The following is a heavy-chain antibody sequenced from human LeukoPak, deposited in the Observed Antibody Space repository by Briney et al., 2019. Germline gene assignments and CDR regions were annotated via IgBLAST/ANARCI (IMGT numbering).Heavy chain of an antibody. CDR1: GGSISSYY. J-gene: IGHJ4*02. CDR3: ARARSTYYYDSSGYVLDY. Sequence: SETLSLTCTVSGGSISSYYWNWLRQPPGKGLEWIGYIYYSGFTNYNPSLKSRVTISVDTSKNQFSLKLSSVTAADTAVYYCARARSTYYYDSSGYVLDYWGQGTLVTVSS. D-gene: IGHD3-22*01. CDR2: IYYSGFT. V-gene: IGHV4-59*01.